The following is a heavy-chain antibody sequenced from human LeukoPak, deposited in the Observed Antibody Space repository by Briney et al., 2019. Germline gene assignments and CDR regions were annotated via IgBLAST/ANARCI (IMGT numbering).Heavy chain of an antibody. CDR2: IYYSGRS. V-gene: IGHV4-39*07. D-gene: IGHD2-21*02. CDR3: ARQRGQAGDPVGY. Sequence: SETLSLTCTVSGGSIIDDHYYWGWIRQPPGKGLEWIGTIYYSGRSYYNPSLTSRVTMSADTSKNQFSLRLNSVIAADTAVYYCARQRGQAGDPVGYWGQGTLVTVSS. CDR1: GGSIIDDHYY. J-gene: IGHJ4*02.